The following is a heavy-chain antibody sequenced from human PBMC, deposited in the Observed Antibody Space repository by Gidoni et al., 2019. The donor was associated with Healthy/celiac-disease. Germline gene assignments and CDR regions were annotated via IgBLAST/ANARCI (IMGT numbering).Heavy chain of an antibody. Sequence: EVQLVESGGGLVKPGGYLSLYCAASGFPFSSYSMNWVRQAPGKGLEWVSSISSSSSYIYYADSVNGRFTISRDNAKNSLYLQMNGLRAEDTAVYYCARDLGIVAGYWWGQGTLVTVSS. CDR3: ARDLGIVAGYW. CDR1: GFPFSSYS. D-gene: IGHD5-12*01. J-gene: IGHJ4*02. CDR2: ISSSSSYI. V-gene: IGHV3-21*01.